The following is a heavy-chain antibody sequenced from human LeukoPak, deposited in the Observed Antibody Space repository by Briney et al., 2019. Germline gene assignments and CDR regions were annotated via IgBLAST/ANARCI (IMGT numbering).Heavy chain of an antibody. J-gene: IGHJ4*02. V-gene: IGHV3-21*01. CDR1: GFTFTHRG. Sequence: GGSLRLSCTASGFTFTHRGMNWVRQAPGKGLEWVSSISSSSSYIYYADSVKGRFTISRDNAKNSLYLQMNSLRAEDTAVYYCARADWDTAMIDYWGQGTLVTVSS. D-gene: IGHD5-18*01. CDR3: ARADWDTAMIDY. CDR2: ISSSSSYI.